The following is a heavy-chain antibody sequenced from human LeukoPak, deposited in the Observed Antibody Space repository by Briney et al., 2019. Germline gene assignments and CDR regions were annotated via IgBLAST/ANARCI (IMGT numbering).Heavy chain of an antibody. CDR1: GGSFSGYY. Sequence: SETLSLTCAVYGGSFSGYYWSWIRQPPGKGLEWIGEINHSGSTNYNPSLKSRVTISVDTSKNQFSLKLSPVTAADAAVYDCARGRAGRGYSYVISYYYYMDVWGKGTTVTVSS. CDR2: INHSGST. V-gene: IGHV4-34*01. CDR3: ARGRAGRGYSYVISYYYYMDV. J-gene: IGHJ6*03. D-gene: IGHD5-18*01.